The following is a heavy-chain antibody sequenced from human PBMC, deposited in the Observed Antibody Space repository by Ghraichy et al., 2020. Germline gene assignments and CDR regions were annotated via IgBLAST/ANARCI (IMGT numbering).Heavy chain of an antibody. CDR2: IIPILGIA. CDR1: GGTFSSYA. Sequence: SVKVSCKASGGTFSSYAISWVRQAPGQGLEWMGRIIPILGIANYAQKFQGRVTITADKSTSTAYMELSSLRSEDTAVYYYARVLATGTTGYYYYGMDVWGQGTTVTVSS. CDR3: ARVLATGTTGYYYYGMDV. V-gene: IGHV1-69*04. D-gene: IGHD1-1*01. J-gene: IGHJ6*02.